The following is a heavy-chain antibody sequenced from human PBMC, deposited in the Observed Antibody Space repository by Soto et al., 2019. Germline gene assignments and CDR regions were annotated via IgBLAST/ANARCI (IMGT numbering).Heavy chain of an antibody. CDR2: ISNDGNNK. D-gene: IGHD3-3*01. J-gene: IGHJ5*02. CDR3: ARRGNAIFQVVIIYH. Sequence: QVQLVESGGGVVQPGRSLRLSCAASGFTFTTYSMHWVRQAPGKGLEWVAVISNDGNNKYYADSVKGRFTISRDNTKNTVPLLMSSMRADYTAAYYCARRGNAIFQVVIIYHWGHGTLVTVSS. CDR1: GFTFTTYS. V-gene: IGHV3-30-3*01.